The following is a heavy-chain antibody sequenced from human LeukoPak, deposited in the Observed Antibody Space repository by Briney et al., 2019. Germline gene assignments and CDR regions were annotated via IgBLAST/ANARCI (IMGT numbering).Heavy chain of an antibody. J-gene: IGHJ3*02. V-gene: IGHV4-61*02. CDR2: IYNSGST. CDR3: ARQRWSDYYAFDI. Sequence: PSETLSLTCTVSGGSISSSSYYWSWIRQPAGKGLEWIGRIYNSGSTNYKASLKSRVTMSVDTSKNQFSLRLSSVTATDTAVYYCARQRWSDYYAFDIWGQGTMVTVSS. CDR1: GGSISSSSYY. D-gene: IGHD3-3*01.